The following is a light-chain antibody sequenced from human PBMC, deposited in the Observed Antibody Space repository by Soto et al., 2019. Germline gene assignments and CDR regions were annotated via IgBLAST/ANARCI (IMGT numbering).Light chain of an antibody. V-gene: IGLV1-47*01. Sequence: QSALTQPPSASGTPGQRVTISCSGSSSNIGSNYVFWYQHLPGTAPKLLIYRNSQRPSGVPDRFSGSKSGTSASLAISGLRSEDETDYYCAAWDDSLSGVVFGGGTKVTVL. CDR1: SSNIGSNY. CDR3: AAWDDSLSGVV. CDR2: RNS. J-gene: IGLJ2*01.